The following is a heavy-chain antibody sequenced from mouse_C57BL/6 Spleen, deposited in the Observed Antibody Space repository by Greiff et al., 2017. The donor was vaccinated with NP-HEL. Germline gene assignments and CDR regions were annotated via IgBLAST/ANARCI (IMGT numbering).Heavy chain of an antibody. D-gene: IGHD1-1*01. V-gene: IGHV14-4*01. CDR3: TTHYGSSSAY. CDR2: IDPENGDT. CDR1: GFNIKDDY. Sequence: EVQLQQSGAELVRPGASVKLSCTASGFNIKDDYMHWVKQRPEQGLEWIGWIDPENGDTEYASKFQGKATITADTSSNTAYLQLSSLTSEDTAVYYCTTHYGSSSAYWGQGTLVTVSA. J-gene: IGHJ3*01.